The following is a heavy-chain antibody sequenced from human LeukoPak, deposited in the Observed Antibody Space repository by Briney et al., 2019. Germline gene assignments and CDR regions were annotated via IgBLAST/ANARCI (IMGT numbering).Heavy chain of an antibody. CDR1: GFTFSSDN. J-gene: IGHJ4*02. V-gene: IGHV3-21*01. D-gene: IGHD3-22*01. CDR2: ITRSSNYI. CDR3: ANSRYDSSGYYGIIAY. Sequence: GGALRLSCAASGFTFSSDNMTWGRQAPGEGVGWGSSITRSSNYIYYADSVKGRFTVSRDNAKNSLHLQINSLRAEDTAVYYCANSRYDSSGYYGIIAYWGLGTLVTVSS.